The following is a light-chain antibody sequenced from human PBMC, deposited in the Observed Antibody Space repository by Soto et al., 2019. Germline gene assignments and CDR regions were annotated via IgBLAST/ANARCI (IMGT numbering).Light chain of an antibody. CDR3: QQYGSSPPWT. CDR2: GAS. CDR1: QSVSSSY. Sequence: EIVLTQSPGTLSLSPGERATLSCRASQSVSSSYLACYQQKPGQAPSLIIYGASSRATGIPDRCSGSGSGTDFTLTISRLEPEDFAVYDCQQYGSSPPWTFGQGTQVDI. V-gene: IGKV3-20*01. J-gene: IGKJ1*01.